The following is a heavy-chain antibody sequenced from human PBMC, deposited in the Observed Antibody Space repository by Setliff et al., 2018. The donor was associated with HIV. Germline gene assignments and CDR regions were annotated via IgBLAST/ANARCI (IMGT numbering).Heavy chain of an antibody. Sequence: SETLSLTCTVSGGSISSTSYYWGWIRQPPGTGLEWIGSISSSGNTYYNPSLKSRVTTSVDTPKNQFSLKLNSVTAADTAVYYCAKTIGRYCDIFDKWGQGTLVTVSS. V-gene: IGHV4-39*01. D-gene: IGHD3-9*01. CDR1: GGSISSTSYY. J-gene: IGHJ4*02. CDR2: ISSSGNT. CDR3: AKTIGRYCDIFDK.